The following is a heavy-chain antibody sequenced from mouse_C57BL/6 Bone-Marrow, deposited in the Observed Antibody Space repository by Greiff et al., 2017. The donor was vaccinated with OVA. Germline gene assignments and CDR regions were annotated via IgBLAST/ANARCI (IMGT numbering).Heavy chain of an antibody. CDR1: GYAFSSSW. J-gene: IGHJ2*01. Sequence: VQLQESGPELVKPGASVKISCKASGYAFSSSWMNWVKQRPGKGLEWIGRIYPGDGDTNYNGKFKGKATLTADKSSSTAYMKLSSLTSEDSAVYFCARGLAGYWGQGTTLTVSS. D-gene: IGHD3-3*01. CDR3: ARGLAGY. CDR2: IYPGDGDT. V-gene: IGHV1-82*01.